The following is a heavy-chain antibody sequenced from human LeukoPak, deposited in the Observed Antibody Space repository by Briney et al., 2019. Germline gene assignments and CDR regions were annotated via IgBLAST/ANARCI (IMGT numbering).Heavy chain of an antibody. CDR2: ILRKVYGGTT. J-gene: IGHJ4*02. CDR3: TRDKDWSYDY. Sequence: PGRSLTLSCTVSGLSFGDQGMGWVSQAPEEGREWVGFILRKVYGGTTEYAASVRSRFSISREDSKSIAYLEMNSLKTEDTAVYYCTRDKDWSYDYWGQGTLVTVSS. CDR1: GLSFGDQG. D-gene: IGHD3/OR15-3a*01. V-gene: IGHV3-49*04.